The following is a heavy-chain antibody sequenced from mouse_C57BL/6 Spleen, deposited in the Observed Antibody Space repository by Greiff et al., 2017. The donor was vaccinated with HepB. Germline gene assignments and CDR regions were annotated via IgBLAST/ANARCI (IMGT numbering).Heavy chain of an antibody. Sequence: VQLQQSGAELVRPGASVKLSCTASGFNIKDDYMHWVKQRPEQGLEWIGWIDPENGDTEYASKFQGTATITADTSSNTAYLQLSSLTSEDTAVYYCTTAGTVWYFDVWGTGTTVTVSS. CDR1: GFNIKDDY. J-gene: IGHJ1*03. V-gene: IGHV14-4*01. CDR3: TTAGTVWYFDV. D-gene: IGHD1-1*01. CDR2: IDPENGDT.